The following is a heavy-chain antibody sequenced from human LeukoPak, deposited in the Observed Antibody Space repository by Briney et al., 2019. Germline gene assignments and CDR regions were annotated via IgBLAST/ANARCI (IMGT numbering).Heavy chain of an antibody. CDR1: GGSISSYY. J-gene: IGHJ4*02. V-gene: IGHV4-4*07. CDR2: IYTSGST. Sequence: KASETLSLTCTVSGGSISSYYWSWIRQPAGKGLEWIGRIYTSGSTNNNPSLNSRVTMSVYTSKNQFSLKLSSVTAADTAVYYCASSSSWYLYYFDYWGQGTLVTVSS. CDR3: ASSSSWYLYYFDY. D-gene: IGHD6-13*01.